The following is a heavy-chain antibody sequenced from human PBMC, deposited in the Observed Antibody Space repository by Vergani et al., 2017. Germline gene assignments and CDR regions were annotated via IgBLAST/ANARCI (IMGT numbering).Heavy chain of an antibody. V-gene: IGHV3-66*02. J-gene: IGHJ4*01. CDR1: GFRVTTYY. D-gene: IGHD2-2*01. CDR3: TRSECSSTTCYGHYFDL. CDR2: IKSDGRT. Sequence: VELLESGGGLAQPGGSLRVSCSASGFRVTTYYMSWVRQAPGKGLEWVSGIKSDGRTSYAESVRGRFTISRDTSRNAVYLQMNILRVEDTGVYYCTRSECSSTTCYGHYFDLWGHGILVTVSS.